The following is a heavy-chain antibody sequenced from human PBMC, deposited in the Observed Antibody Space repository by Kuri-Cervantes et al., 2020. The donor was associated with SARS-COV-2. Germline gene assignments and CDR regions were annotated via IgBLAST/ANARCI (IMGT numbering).Heavy chain of an antibody. CDR1: GFNFSRTD. CDR3: AKDPGTMARGHYYYGMDV. J-gene: IGHJ6*02. D-gene: IGHD3-10*01. V-gene: IGHV3-30*18. Sequence: GESLKISCAASGFNFSRTDMHWVRQAPGKGLEWVAVISYNGSNEYYADSVKGRFTISRDNSKNTLYLQVNSLRAEDTSVYYCAKDPGTMARGHYYYGMDVWGQGTTVTVSS. CDR2: ISYNGSNE.